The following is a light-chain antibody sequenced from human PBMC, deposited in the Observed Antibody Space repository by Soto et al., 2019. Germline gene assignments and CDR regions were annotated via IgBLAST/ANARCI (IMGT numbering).Light chain of an antibody. CDR2: DIT. J-gene: IGLJ1*01. CDR3: VSFTTSKSYV. CDR1: SSDVGAYIF. V-gene: IGLV2-14*01. Sequence: QSVLTQPASVSGSPGQSITISCTGTSSDVGAYIFVSWYQQYPGKAPKLMIYDITNWPSGVSNRFSGSKAGNTASLTISGLQAEDEADYYCVSFTTSKSYVFGTGTKVTVL.